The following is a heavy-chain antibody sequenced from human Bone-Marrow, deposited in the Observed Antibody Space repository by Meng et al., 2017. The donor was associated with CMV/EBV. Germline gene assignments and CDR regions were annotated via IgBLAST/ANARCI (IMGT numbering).Heavy chain of an antibody. CDR1: GVSISTNTYY. CDR2: IYYSGST. Sequence: SETLSLTCTVSGVSISTNTYYWGWIRQPPGKGLEWIGNIYYSGSTYYNPSLRSRVTISVDTSKSQFSLKLTSVTAADTAVYYCAGEIDIWGQGTVVTVSS. V-gene: IGHV4-39*02. J-gene: IGHJ4*02. CDR3: AGEIDI. D-gene: IGHD2-21*01.